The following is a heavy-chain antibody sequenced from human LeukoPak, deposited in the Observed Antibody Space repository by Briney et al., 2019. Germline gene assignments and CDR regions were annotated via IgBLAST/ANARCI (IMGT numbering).Heavy chain of an antibody. CDR3: ARVSVAGTAPAFDY. CDR1: GGSISSYY. D-gene: IGHD6-19*01. J-gene: IGHJ4*02. Sequence: SETLSLTCTVSGGSISSYYWSWIRQPPGKGLEWIGYIYYSGSTNYNPSLKSRVTISVDTSKNQFSLKLSSVTAADTAVYYCARVSVAGTAPAFDYWGQGTLVTVSS. V-gene: IGHV4-59*01. CDR2: IYYSGST.